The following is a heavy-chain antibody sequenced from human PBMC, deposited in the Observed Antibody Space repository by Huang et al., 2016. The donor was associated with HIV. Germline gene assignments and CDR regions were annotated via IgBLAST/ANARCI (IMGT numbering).Heavy chain of an antibody. CDR3: ARGQLGSYGDYDVLY. V-gene: IGHV1-69*13. Sequence: QVQLVQSGAEVKTPGSSVKVSCKASGGTFSKYAIRWVRQAPGQGHEWMGGIIPMLGTPNYARKFQGRVTITADDSTSTTYVEVSSLRSEDTALYYCARGQLGSYGDYDVLYWGQGTLVTVSS. CDR1: GGTFSKYA. J-gene: IGHJ4*02. D-gene: IGHD4-17*01. CDR2: IIPMLGTP.